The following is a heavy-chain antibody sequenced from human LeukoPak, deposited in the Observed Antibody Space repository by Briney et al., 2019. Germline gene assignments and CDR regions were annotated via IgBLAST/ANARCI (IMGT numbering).Heavy chain of an antibody. V-gene: IGHV1-18*01. CDR1: GYTFTSYG. J-gene: IGHJ6*03. D-gene: IGHD3-3*01. CDR3: ARFFWSGYYYYYYMDV. Sequence: ASVKVSCKXSGYTFTSYGISWVRQAPGQGLEGMGWISAYNGNTNYAQKLQGRVTMTTDTSTSTAYMELRSLRSDDTAVYYCARFFWSGYYYYYYMDVWGKGTTVTVSS. CDR2: ISAYNGNT.